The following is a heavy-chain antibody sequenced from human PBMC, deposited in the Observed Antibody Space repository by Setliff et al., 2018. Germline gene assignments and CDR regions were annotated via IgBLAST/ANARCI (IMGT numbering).Heavy chain of an antibody. Sequence: SETLSLTCSVSGASISGYYWSWIRQSPTKGLEWIGYIYHNGNTNFNPSLKSRVNMSVDTSNNQFVLNLKAVTAADTAVYYCARDRTAYTYGLDVWGQGTTVTVSS. CDR1: GASISGYY. V-gene: IGHV4-59*01. CDR3: ARDRTAYTYGLDV. D-gene: IGHD3-16*01. CDR2: IYHNGNT. J-gene: IGHJ6*02.